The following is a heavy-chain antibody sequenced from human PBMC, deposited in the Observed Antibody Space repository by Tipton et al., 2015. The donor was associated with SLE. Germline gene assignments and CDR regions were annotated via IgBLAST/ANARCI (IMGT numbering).Heavy chain of an antibody. D-gene: IGHD5-12*01. J-gene: IGHJ3*02. CDR1: GGTFSSYA. V-gene: IGHV1-69*09. CDR2: IIPILGIA. CDR3: ARGKIYSGHDGDAFDI. Sequence: QLVQSGAEVKKPGSSVKVSCKASGGTFSSYAISWVRQAPGQGLEWMGGIIPILGIANYAQKFQGRVTITADKSTSTAYMELSSLRSEDTAVYYCARGKIYSGHDGDAFDIWGQGTMVTVSS.